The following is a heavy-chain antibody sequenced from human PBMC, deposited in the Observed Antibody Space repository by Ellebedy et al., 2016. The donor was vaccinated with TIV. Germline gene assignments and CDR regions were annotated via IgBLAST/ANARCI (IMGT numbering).Heavy chain of an antibody. V-gene: IGHV3-7*03. CDR2: IKPDGSEK. J-gene: IGHJ5*02. Sequence: GGSLRLSXAASGGFTFSRYWMSWVRQAPGKGLEWVANIKPDGSEKFYVDSVKGRFTISRDNAKNSLYLQMNSLRDEDTAVYYCVSGRPGPSWGQGTLVTVSS. CDR1: GGFTFSRYW. CDR3: VSGRPGPS.